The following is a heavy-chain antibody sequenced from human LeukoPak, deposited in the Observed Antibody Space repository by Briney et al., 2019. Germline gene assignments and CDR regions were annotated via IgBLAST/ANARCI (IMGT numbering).Heavy chain of an antibody. Sequence: GGSLRLSCAASGFTFSAYAMAWVRQAPGKGLEWVSTISGSGGTTYSADSVKGRFTISRDKSKNILYLQVNSLRAGDTAVYYCAKDYYYDSSGYYYGDAFDIWGQGTMVTVSS. D-gene: IGHD3-22*01. J-gene: IGHJ3*02. CDR2: ISGSGGTT. CDR1: GFTFSAYA. V-gene: IGHV3-23*01. CDR3: AKDYYYDSSGYYYGDAFDI.